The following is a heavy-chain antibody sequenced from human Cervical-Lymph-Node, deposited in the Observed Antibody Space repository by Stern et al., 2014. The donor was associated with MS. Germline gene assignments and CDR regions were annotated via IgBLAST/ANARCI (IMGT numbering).Heavy chain of an antibody. J-gene: IGHJ5*02. D-gene: IGHD3-3*01. Sequence: QVQLQQWGAGLVKPSETLSLTCVVYGESFSSYHWSWIRQPPGKGLEWIGEINHRGSTNYDPSLKSRVAMSVDTSKNEIALKVNSVTAADTAVYYCARGRPNYDSWSGYSGWFDPWGQGTLVTVSS. V-gene: IGHV4-34*01. CDR2: INHRGST. CDR1: GESFSSYH. CDR3: ARGRPNYDSWSGYSGWFDP.